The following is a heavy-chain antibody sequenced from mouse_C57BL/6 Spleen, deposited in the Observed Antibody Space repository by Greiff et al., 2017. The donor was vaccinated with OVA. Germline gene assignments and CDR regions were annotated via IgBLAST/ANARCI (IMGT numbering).Heavy chain of an antibody. J-gene: IGHJ2*01. CDR2: IDPSDSYT. CDR1: GYTFTSYW. Sequence: QVQLQQPGAELVRPGTSVKLSCKASGYTFTSYWMHWVKQRPGQGLEWIGVIDPSDSYTNYNQKFKGKATLTVDTSSSTAYMQLSSLTSEDSAVYYCARSRGFITTVDDYFDYWGKGTTLTVSS. CDR3: ARSRGFITTVDDYFDY. V-gene: IGHV1-59*01. D-gene: IGHD1-1*01.